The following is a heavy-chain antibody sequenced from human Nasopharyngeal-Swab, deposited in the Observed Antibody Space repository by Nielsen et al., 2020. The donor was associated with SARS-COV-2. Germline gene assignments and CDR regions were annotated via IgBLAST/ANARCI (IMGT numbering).Heavy chain of an antibody. V-gene: IGHV4-34*01. D-gene: IGHD5-24*01. CDR2: INHSGST. CDR3: ARGEMATIPNFDY. J-gene: IGHJ4*02. Sequence: PGKGLEWIGEINHSGSTNYNPSLKSRVTISVDTSKNQFSLKLSSVTAADTAVYYCARGEMATIPNFDYWGQGTLVTVSS.